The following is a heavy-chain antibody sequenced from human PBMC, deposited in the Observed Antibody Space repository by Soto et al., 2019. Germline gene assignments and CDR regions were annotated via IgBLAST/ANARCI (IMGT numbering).Heavy chain of an antibody. V-gene: IGHV1-46*01. CDR2: INPSGGST. CDR3: ARLGDCSGGSCSGGFDY. Sequence: QVQLVQSGAEVKKPGASVKVSCKASGYTFTSYYMHWVRQAPGQGLEWMGIINPSGGSTSYAQKFQGRVTMTRDTSTSTVYLELGSLGSEDTAVYYCARLGDCSGGSCSGGFDYWGQGTLVTVSS. D-gene: IGHD2-15*01. CDR1: GYTFTSYY. J-gene: IGHJ4*02.